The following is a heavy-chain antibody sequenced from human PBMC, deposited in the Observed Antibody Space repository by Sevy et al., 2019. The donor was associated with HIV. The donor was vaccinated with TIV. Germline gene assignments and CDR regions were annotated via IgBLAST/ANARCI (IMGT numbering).Heavy chain of an antibody. CDR1: GGSISSSNYC. CDR2: IYYIGST. V-gene: IGHV4-39*01. D-gene: IGHD3-22*01. CDR3: ARQMHYYDSAGYYHWDY. J-gene: IGHJ4*02. Sequence: SENLSLTCTVSGGSISSSNYCWGWIRQPPGKGLEWIANIYYIGSTYYNPSLKSRVTIFADTSKNQFSLKLSSVTAADTAVYYCARQMHYYDSAGYYHWDYWGQGTLVTVSS.